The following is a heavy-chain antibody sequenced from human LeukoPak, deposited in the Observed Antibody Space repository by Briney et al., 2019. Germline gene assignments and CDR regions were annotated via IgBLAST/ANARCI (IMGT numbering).Heavy chain of an antibody. V-gene: IGHV4-59*01. D-gene: IGHD2-15*01. CDR3: ARSTQLYCSGGTCFPYWFDP. CDR2: ISDSGSP. J-gene: IGHJ5*02. Sequence: SETLSLACTVSGGSINAYYWSWLRHPPGKGLEWIGYISDSGSPSYNSSLKSRVTISIDTSKKQFSLMLSSVTAADTAIYYCARSTQLYCSGGTCFPYWFDPWGRGALVTVSS. CDR1: GGSINAYY.